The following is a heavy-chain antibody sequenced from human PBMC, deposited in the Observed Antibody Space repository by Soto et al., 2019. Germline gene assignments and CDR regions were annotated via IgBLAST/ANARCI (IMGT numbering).Heavy chain of an antibody. V-gene: IGHV5-10-1*01. CDR1: GYSFTSYW. J-gene: IGHJ6*04. CDR2: IDPRDSYS. Sequence: PGESLKSSCKGSGYSFTSYWIGWVRQMPGKGLEWMAAIDPRDSYSNYSLSSQGHVTISADKSIGSAYLHWSTLEASDTAMYYCARQAAGMYYDIPRAVYVWGKGTTVTVPS. D-gene: IGHD3-9*01. CDR3: ARQAAGMYYDIPRAVYV.